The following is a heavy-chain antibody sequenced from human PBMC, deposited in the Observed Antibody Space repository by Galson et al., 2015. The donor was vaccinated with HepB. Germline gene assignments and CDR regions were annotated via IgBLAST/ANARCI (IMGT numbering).Heavy chain of an antibody. CDR2: ITAHNGNT. Sequence: SVKVSCKASGYTFNNYGISWVRQAPGQGLEWMGWITAHNGNTKYTQKFQGRVIMTTDTSTSTAYMELRSLRSDDTAVYYCAGGHYYGSGTLGMDVWGQGTTVTVSS. CDR3: AGGHYYGSGTLGMDV. V-gene: IGHV1-18*01. D-gene: IGHD3-10*01. CDR1: GYTFNNYG. J-gene: IGHJ6*01.